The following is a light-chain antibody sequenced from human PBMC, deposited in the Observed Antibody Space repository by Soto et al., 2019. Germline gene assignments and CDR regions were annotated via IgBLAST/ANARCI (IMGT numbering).Light chain of an antibody. V-gene: IGLV2-14*01. CDR2: EVT. Sequence: QSVLRHPASVSSSPGHSVTISCAGTSSDVGGYNYVSWYQQRPGRAPKLMIYEVTYRPSGVSNRFSGSKSGNTASLTISGLQAEEEADYYCSSYTTSSNIVFGTGTKVTVL. J-gene: IGLJ1*01. CDR1: SSDVGGYNY. CDR3: SSYTTSSNIV.